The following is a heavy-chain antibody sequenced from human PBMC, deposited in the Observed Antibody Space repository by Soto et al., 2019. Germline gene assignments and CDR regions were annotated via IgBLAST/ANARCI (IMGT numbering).Heavy chain of an antibody. J-gene: IGHJ3*02. CDR2: IRRKTNNYAT. CDR3: TKPWSSGGVFDI. CDR1: GFTFSGST. V-gene: IGHV3-73*02. D-gene: IGHD6-19*01. Sequence: EVQLVESGGGLVQPGGSLKLSCAASGFTFSGSTMHWVRQASGKGVEWVGRIRRKTNNYATTYAASVKGRFTISRDDSKNTSYLQMNSLESEDTAVHYCTKPWSSGGVFDIWGQGTTVTVSS.